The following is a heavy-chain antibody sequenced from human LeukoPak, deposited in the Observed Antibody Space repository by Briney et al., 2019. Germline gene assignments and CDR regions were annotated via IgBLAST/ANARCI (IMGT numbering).Heavy chain of an antibody. CDR2: IYHSGST. V-gene: IGHV4-30-2*01. J-gene: IGHJ5*02. CDR3: AKDLITMIVVVSSHPYNWFDP. Sequence: SETLSLTCAVSGGSISSGGYSWSWIRQPPGKGLEWIGYIYHSGSTYYNPSLKSRVTISVDRSKNQFSLKLSSVTAADTAVYYCAKDLITMIVVVSSHPYNWFDPWGQGTLVTVSS. D-gene: IGHD3-22*01. CDR1: GGSISSGGYS.